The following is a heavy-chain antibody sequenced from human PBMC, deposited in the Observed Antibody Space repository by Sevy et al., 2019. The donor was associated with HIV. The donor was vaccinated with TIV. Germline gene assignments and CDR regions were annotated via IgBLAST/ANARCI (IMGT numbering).Heavy chain of an antibody. Sequence: GGSLRLSCAASGFTFNTHAMHWVRQAPGKGLEWVALISYDGIIKYYADSVMGRLTISRDNSKNTLSLQMNSLRVEDTAVYYCAREGGYTSAWSPGNHWGQGTLVTVSS. D-gene: IGHD6-19*01. CDR2: ISYDGIIK. CDR3: AREGGYTSAWSPGNH. CDR1: GFTFNTHA. V-gene: IGHV3-30*04. J-gene: IGHJ4*02.